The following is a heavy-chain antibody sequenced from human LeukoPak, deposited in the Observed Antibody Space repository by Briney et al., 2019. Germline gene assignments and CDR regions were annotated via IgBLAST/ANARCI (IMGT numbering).Heavy chain of an antibody. CDR3: ARGDDYGAHFDC. CDR2: IYTSGST. V-gene: IGHV4-61*02. CDR1: GGSISSGSYY. J-gene: IGHJ4*02. D-gene: IGHD4-17*01. Sequence: PSQTLSLTCTVSGGSISSGSYYWSWIPQPAGKGLEWIGRIYTSGSTNYNPSLKSRVTISVDTSKNQFSLKLSSVTAAGTAVYYCARGDDYGAHFDCWGQGTLVTVSS.